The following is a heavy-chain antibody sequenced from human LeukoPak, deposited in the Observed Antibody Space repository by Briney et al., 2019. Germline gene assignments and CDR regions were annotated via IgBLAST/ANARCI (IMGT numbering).Heavy chain of an antibody. J-gene: IGHJ4*02. Sequence: GGSLRLSCAASGFMFNNYAMNWVRQAPGKGLEWVSVLYSGGSTHYADSVKGRFTISRDNSKNTLYLQMNSLRAEDTAVYYCARDRRGSTSCCAFDYWGQGTLVTVSS. V-gene: IGHV3-53*01. D-gene: IGHD2-2*01. CDR1: GFMFNNYA. CDR3: ARDRRGSTSCCAFDY. CDR2: LYSGGST.